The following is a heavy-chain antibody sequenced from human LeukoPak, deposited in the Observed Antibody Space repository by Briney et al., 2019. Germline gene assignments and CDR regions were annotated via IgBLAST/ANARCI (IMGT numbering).Heavy chain of an antibody. Sequence: SETLSLTCTVSGGSISSYYWSWIRQPPGKGLEWIGYVFYSGTTNYTPSLRSRVTISVVTSRNQFSLKLGSVTAADTAVYHCAREGVLTGTDYWGQGTLVTVSS. V-gene: IGHV4-59*01. CDR2: VFYSGTT. CDR1: GGSISSYY. D-gene: IGHD1-1*01. CDR3: AREGVLTGTDY. J-gene: IGHJ4*02.